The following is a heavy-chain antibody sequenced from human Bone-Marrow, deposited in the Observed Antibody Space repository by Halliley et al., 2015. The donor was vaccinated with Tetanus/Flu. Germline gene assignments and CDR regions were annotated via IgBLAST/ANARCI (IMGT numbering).Heavy chain of an antibody. V-gene: IGHV4-31*02. CDR2: YPGTT. CDR3: ARDWGHYFDTSGDTYNWFDP. J-gene: IGHJ5*02. D-gene: IGHD3-22*01. Sequence: YPGTTYYTPSLKSRVIISVDTSKNQFSLKLSSVTAADTAVYYCARDWGHYFDTSGDTYNWFDPWGQGTLVTVSS.